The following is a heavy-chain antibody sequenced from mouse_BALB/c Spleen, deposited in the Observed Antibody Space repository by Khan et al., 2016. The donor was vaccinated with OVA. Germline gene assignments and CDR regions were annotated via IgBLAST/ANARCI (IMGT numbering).Heavy chain of an antibody. Sequence: QVQLQQPGAELVKPGASVTLSCKTSGYTFTSYWIQWVKQRPGQGLGWIGQIFPGTGTTYYNENFKGKATLTVDTSSNTAYMQFSSLTSEDSAVXCCARGYFGDYEFAYWGQGTLGTVSP. CDR3: ARGYFGDYEFAY. CDR1: GYTFTSYW. V-gene: IGHV1S132*01. D-gene: IGHD2-13*01. CDR2: IFPGTGTT. J-gene: IGHJ3*01.